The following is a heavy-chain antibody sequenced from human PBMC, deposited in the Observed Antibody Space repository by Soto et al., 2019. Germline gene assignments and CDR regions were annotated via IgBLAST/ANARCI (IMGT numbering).Heavy chain of an antibody. Sequence: QVQLQESGPGLVKPSETLSLTCTVSGGSISSYYWSWIRQPPGKGLEWIGYIYYSGSTNYNPSLKSRVTISVDTSKNQFSLKLSSVTAADTAVYYCARTEGATMGGNWFDPWGQGTLVTVSS. D-gene: IGHD1-26*01. V-gene: IGHV4-59*01. CDR3: ARTEGATMGGNWFDP. CDR2: IYYSGST. CDR1: GGSISSYY. J-gene: IGHJ5*02.